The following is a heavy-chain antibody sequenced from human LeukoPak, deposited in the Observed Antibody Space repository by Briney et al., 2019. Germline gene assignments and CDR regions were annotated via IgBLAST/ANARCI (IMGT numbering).Heavy chain of an antibody. J-gene: IGHJ5*02. CDR3: ARQGDQLLSLNWFDP. D-gene: IGHD2-2*01. CDR1: GYSISSGYY. Sequence: SETLSLTCAVPGYSISSGYYWGWNRQPPGKGLEWIGSIYHSGSTYYNPSLKSRVTISVDTSKNQFSLKLSSVTAAYTAVYYCARQGDQLLSLNWFDPWGQGTLVTVSS. V-gene: IGHV4-38-2*01. CDR2: IYHSGST.